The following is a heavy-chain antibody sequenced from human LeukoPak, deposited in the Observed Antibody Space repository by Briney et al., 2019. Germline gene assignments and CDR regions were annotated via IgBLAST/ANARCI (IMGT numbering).Heavy chain of an antibody. CDR3: ARWMFYAIAGFDY. CDR1: GGSISSYY. Sequence: SETLCLTCSVSGGSISSYYRSWIRHPPGKGHECIGYIYYSGSTNYNPSLKSRVTISVDTSKNQSSLKLSSATAADTAVYYCARWMFYAIAGFDYWGQGTLVTVSS. V-gene: IGHV4-59*01. J-gene: IGHJ4*02. CDR2: IYYSGST. D-gene: IGHD2-8*01.